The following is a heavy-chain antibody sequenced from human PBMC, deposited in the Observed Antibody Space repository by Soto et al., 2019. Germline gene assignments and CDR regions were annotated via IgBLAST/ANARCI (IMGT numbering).Heavy chain of an antibody. D-gene: IGHD2-2*02. Sequence: GGSLRLSCAASGFTVSSNYMSWVRQAPGKGLEWVSVIYSGGSTYYADSVKGRFTISRDNSKNTLYLQMNSLRAEDTAVYYCARGYNNYYYYYMDVWGKGTTVTVSS. CDR2: IYSGGST. J-gene: IGHJ6*03. CDR3: ARGYNNYYYYYMDV. V-gene: IGHV3-66*01. CDR1: GFTVSSNY.